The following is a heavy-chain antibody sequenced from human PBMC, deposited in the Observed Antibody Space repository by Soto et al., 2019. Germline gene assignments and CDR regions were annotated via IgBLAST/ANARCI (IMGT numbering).Heavy chain of an antibody. V-gene: IGHV1-2*02. J-gene: IGHJ4*02. D-gene: IGHD3-3*01. CDR2: INPNSGGT. CDR1: GYTFTGYY. CDR3: ARASTIFGVVIPFDY. Sequence: VKVSCKASGYTFTGYYMHWVRQAPGQGLEWMGWINPNSGGTNYAQKFQGRVTMTRDTSISTAYMELSRLRPDDTAVYYCARASTIFGVVIPFDYWGQGTLVTVSS.